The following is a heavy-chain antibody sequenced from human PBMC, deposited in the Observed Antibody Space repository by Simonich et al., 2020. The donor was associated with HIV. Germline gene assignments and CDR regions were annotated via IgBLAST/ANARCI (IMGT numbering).Heavy chain of an antibody. J-gene: IGHJ4*02. D-gene: IGHD3-22*01. V-gene: IGHV4-59*01. Sequence: QVQLQESGPGLVKPSETLSLTCNVSGGYIRSSYGSWIRQPPGKGLEWIGYIYYRGSTNYNPSPKSRVTITIDTSESQFSLYLRSVTAADTAVYYCARVAFHNHDSRYFDDWGQGTLVTVSS. CDR2: IYYRGST. CDR3: ARVAFHNHDSRYFDD. CDR1: GGYIRSSY.